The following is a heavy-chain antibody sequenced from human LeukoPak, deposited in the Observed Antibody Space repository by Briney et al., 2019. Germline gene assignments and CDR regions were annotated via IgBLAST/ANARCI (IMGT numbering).Heavy chain of an antibody. V-gene: IGHV4-30-4*08. J-gene: IGHJ6*03. CDR1: GGSISSYY. CDR3: ARDLGSGNYPQYYYYMDV. Sequence: TTSETLSLTCTVSGGSISSYYWSWIRQPPAKGLEWIGYISDSGSTYYSPSLKSRVTISVDTSKNQFSLKLSSVTAADTAVYYFARDLGSGNYPQYYYYMDVWGKGTTVSVSS. CDR2: ISDSGST. D-gene: IGHD3-10*01.